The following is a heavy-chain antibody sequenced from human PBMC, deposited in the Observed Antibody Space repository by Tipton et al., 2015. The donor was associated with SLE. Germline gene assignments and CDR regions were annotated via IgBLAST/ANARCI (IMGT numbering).Heavy chain of an antibody. CDR3: ARDRVDSSSWPPSDAFDI. CDR1: GGSFSGYY. Sequence: TLSLTCAVYGGSFSGYYWSWIRQPPGKGLEWIGEINHSGSTNYNPSLKSRVTISVDTSKNQFSLKLSSVTAADTAVYYCARDRVDSSSWPPSDAFDIWGQGTMVTVSS. CDR2: INHSGST. V-gene: IGHV4-34*01. J-gene: IGHJ3*02. D-gene: IGHD6-13*01.